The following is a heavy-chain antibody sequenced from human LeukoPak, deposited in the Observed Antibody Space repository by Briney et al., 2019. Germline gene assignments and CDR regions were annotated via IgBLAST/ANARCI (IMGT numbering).Heavy chain of an antibody. D-gene: IGHD3-16*01. V-gene: IGHV3-53*01. CDR3: ARVGGGSDGFDY. CDR1: GFTVSSNY. CDR2: IYSGGST. Sequence: PGGSLRLSCAASGFTVSSNYMSWVRQAPGKGLEWVSVIYSGGSTYYADSVKGRFTISRDNSKNTLYLQMNSLRAEDPAVHYCARVGGGSDGFDYWGQGTLVTVSS. J-gene: IGHJ4*02.